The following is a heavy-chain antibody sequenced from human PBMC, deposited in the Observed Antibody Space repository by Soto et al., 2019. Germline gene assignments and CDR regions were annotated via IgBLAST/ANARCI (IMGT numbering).Heavy chain of an antibody. Sequence: GGSLRLPCAASGFPFSSYAMSWVRQTPEKGLEWVAGISGGGNDRYYADFVQGRFTFSRDNSRNILYLQMNSLRADDTAFYYCAKLPIIRGNALDLWGQGTMVTVSS. CDR1: GFPFSSYA. V-gene: IGHV3-23*01. CDR3: AKLPIIRGNALDL. J-gene: IGHJ3*01. CDR2: ISGGGNDR. D-gene: IGHD3-10*01.